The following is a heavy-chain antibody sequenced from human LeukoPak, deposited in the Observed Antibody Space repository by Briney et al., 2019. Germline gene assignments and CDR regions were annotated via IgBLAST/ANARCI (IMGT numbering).Heavy chain of an antibody. V-gene: IGHV5-51*01. D-gene: IGHD3-3*01. CDR2: IYPGDSDT. CDR1: GYSFTSYW. Sequence: GESLKISCKGSGYSFTSYWIGWVRQMPGKGLEWMGVIYPGDSDTRYSPPFQGQVTISADKSISTAYLQWSSLKASDTAMYYCARRGAPLGGEWYRFDPWGQGTLVTVSS. CDR3: ARRGAPLGGEWYRFDP. J-gene: IGHJ5*02.